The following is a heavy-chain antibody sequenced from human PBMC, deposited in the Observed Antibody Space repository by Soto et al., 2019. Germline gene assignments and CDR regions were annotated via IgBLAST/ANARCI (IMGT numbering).Heavy chain of an antibody. CDR3: SGLGIVVVPSWFGP. CDR1: GYTFTSYD. V-gene: IGHV1-8*01. J-gene: IGHJ5*02. CDR2: MNPNSGNT. Sequence: QVQLVQSGAEVKKPGASVKVSCKASGYTFTSYDINWVRQATGQGLEWMGWMNPNSGNTGYAQKFQGRVTMTRNTSISTAYMELSSLRSEDTAVYYCSGLGIVVVPSWFGPWGQGTLVTVSS. D-gene: IGHD2-2*01.